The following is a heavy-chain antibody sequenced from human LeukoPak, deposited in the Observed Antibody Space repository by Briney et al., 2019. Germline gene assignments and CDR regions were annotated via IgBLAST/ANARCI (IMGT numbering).Heavy chain of an antibody. D-gene: IGHD6-19*01. CDR1: GFIFSHHG. Sequence: GGSLRLSCATSGFIFSHHGMNWVRQAPGKGLEWVSSISSSSSYIYYADSVKGRFTISRDNAKNSLYLQMNSLRAEDTAVYYCASSPGYSSGQDFDYWGQGTLVTVSS. J-gene: IGHJ4*02. CDR3: ASSPGYSSGQDFDY. CDR2: ISSSSSYI. V-gene: IGHV3-21*01.